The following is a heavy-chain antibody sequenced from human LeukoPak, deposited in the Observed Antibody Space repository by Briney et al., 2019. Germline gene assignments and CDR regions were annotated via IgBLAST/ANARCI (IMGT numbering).Heavy chain of an antibody. CDR1: GFTFSNYN. Sequence: GGSLRLSCAASGFTFSNYNMNWVRQAPGKGLKWVSSITSSSTYIFYADSVKGRFTISRDNAKNSLYLQMNSLRAEDTAVYYCARESAYDSSGYYYPRLDYWGQGTLVTVSS. J-gene: IGHJ4*02. CDR2: ITSSSTYI. V-gene: IGHV3-21*01. CDR3: ARESAYDSSGYYYPRLDY. D-gene: IGHD3-22*01.